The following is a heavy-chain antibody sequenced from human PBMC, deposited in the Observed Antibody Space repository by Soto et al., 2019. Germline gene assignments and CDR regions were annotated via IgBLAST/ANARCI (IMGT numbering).Heavy chain of an antibody. J-gene: IGHJ4*02. CDR3: ASISPYYYDSSGYYADY. D-gene: IGHD3-22*01. V-gene: IGHV3-48*02. Sequence: EVQLVESGGGLVQPGGSLRLSCAASGFTFSSYSMNWVRQAPGKGLEWVSYISSSSSTIYYADSVKGRFTISRDNAKNSLYLQMIGLSDEDTAVYYCASISPYYYDSSGYYADYWGQGTLVTVSS. CDR2: ISSSSSTI. CDR1: GFTFSSYS.